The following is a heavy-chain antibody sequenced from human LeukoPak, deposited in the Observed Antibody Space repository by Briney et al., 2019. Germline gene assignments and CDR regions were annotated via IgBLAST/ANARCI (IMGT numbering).Heavy chain of an antibody. CDR3: ARDSVNGPFVISLDF. CDR2: ISSDGNTE. Sequence: PGRSPRLSCTTSGFSFGDYAMSWVRQAPGKGLEWVSHISSDGNTESYVDAPRGRFTMSRDNDKNSLFLLINSLRVEDTAVYYCARDSVNGPFVISLDFWGQGALVTVSS. D-gene: IGHD2-8*01. J-gene: IGHJ4*02. V-gene: IGHV3-48*03. CDR1: GFSFGDYA.